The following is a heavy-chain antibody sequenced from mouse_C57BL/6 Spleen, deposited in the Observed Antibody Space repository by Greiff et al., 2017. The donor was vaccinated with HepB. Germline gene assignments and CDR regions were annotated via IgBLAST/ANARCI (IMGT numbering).Heavy chain of an antibody. D-gene: IGHD1-2*01. J-gene: IGHJ1*03. CDR2: INPSNGGT. CDR1: GYTFTSYW. V-gene: IGHV1-53*01. CDR3: ARVTTARLYFDV. Sequence: QVQLQQSGTELVKPGASVKLSCKASGYTFTSYWMHWVKQRPGQGLEWIGNINPSNGGTNYNEKFKSKATLTVDKSSSTAYMQLSSLTSEDSAVYYCARVTTARLYFDVWGTGTTVTVSS.